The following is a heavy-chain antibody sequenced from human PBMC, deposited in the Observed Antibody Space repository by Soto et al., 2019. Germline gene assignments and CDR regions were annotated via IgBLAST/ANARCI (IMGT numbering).Heavy chain of an antibody. V-gene: IGHV1-69*11. CDR2: INPLLGST. Sequence: QVHLVQSGAEVKKPGSSVKVSCNPSGGIFNSYGISWVRQGPGQGLQWMGGINPLLGSTNYAEKFQGRLTITADDSRRTVYMELYNLRPEDTATYFCAKIRGGVYTTWGQGTLVTVSS. D-gene: IGHD3-10*01. J-gene: IGHJ5*02. CDR1: GGIFNSYG. CDR3: AKIRGGVYTT.